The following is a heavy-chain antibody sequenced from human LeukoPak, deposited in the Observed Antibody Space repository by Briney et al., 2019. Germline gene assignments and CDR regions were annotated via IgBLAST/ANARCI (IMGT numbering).Heavy chain of an antibody. CDR1: GYTFTSYG. Sequence: ASVKVSCKASGYTFTSYGISWVRQAPGQGLEWMGWINTNTGNPTYAQGFTGRFVFSLDTSVSTAYLQISSLKAEDTAVYYCARDSDILTGYDFDYWGQGTLVTVSS. V-gene: IGHV7-4-1*02. D-gene: IGHD3-9*01. CDR2: INTNTGNP. J-gene: IGHJ4*02. CDR3: ARDSDILTGYDFDY.